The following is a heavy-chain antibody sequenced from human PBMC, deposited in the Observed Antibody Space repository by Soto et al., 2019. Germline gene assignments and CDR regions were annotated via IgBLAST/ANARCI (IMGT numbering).Heavy chain of an antibody. CDR2: IYYTGTT. V-gene: IGHV4-30-4*01. D-gene: IGHD6-6*01. Sequence: SETLSVTCTVSGGSIRSDDYYWSWIRQPPGKGLEWIGYIYYTGTTNYNPSLQSRVTISMDTSKNQFSLKLSSVNAADTAVYYCVRDRSNSHGYFDYSLHGTLVT. CDR3: VRDRSNSHGYFDY. CDR1: GGSIRSDDYY. J-gene: IGHJ4*01.